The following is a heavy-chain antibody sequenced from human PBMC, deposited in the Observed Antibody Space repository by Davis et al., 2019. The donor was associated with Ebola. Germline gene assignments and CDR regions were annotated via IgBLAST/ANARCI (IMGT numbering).Heavy chain of an antibody. V-gene: IGHV3-7*01. CDR1: GFTFSSYW. J-gene: IGHJ4*02. CDR2: IKQDGSEK. CDR3: ARGPSTGNSFTY. Sequence: GESLKISCAASGFTFSSYWMSWVRQAPGKGLEWVANIKQDGSEKYYVDSVKGRFTIPRDNDKNSLSLQMNGLRAEDTAVYYCARGPSTGNSFTYWGQGTLVTVSS. D-gene: IGHD4-23*01.